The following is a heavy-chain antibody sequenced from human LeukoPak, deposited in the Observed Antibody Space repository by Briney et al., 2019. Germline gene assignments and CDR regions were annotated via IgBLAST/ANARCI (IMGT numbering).Heavy chain of an antibody. D-gene: IGHD2-15*01. Sequence: ASVKVSCKASGYTFTSYGISWVRQAPGQGLEWMGWISAYNGNTNYAQKLQGRVTMTTDTSTSTAYMELRSLRSDDTAVYYCERHLGCSGGSCYAIGYYYYYGMDVWGKGTTVTVSS. CDR3: ERHLGCSGGSCYAIGYYYYYGMDV. V-gene: IGHV1-18*04. CDR1: GYTFTSYG. J-gene: IGHJ6*04. CDR2: ISAYNGNT.